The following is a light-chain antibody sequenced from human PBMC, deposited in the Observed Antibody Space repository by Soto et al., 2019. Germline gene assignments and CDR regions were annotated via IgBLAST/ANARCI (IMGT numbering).Light chain of an antibody. Sequence: QSALTQPASVSGSPGQSITISCTGTSSDVGSYNLVSWYQQHPGKAPKLMIYEVSKRPSGVSNRFSGSKSGNTASLTISGLQDEDEADYCCCSYAGSSRVFGGGTKVTVL. CDR3: CSYAGSSRV. CDR2: EVS. V-gene: IGLV2-23*02. CDR1: SSDVGSYNL. J-gene: IGLJ3*02.